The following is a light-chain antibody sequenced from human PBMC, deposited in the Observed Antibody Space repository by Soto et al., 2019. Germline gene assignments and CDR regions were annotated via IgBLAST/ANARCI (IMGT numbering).Light chain of an antibody. Sequence: QSVLTQPPSASGTPGQTVTISCSGSSSNIGSAYMYWYQHLPGTAPKLLIYRNNQRPSGAPERFSASKSGTSASLAISGLRSEDDADYYCAAWDDSLVVFGGGTKLTVL. CDR2: RNN. J-gene: IGLJ2*01. V-gene: IGLV1-47*01. CDR3: AAWDDSLVV. CDR1: SSNIGSAY.